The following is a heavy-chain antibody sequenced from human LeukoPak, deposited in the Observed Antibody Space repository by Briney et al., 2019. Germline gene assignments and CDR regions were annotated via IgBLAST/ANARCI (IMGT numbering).Heavy chain of an antibody. CDR3: GKDVRYGDYFDY. V-gene: IGHV3-23*01. D-gene: IGHD4-17*01. CDR1: GFTFSSYA. Sequence: GGSLRLSCAASGFTFSSYAMSWVRQAPGKGLEWVSAISGSGGSTYYADSVKGRFTISRDNSKNTLYLQMNSLRAEDTAVYYCGKDVRYGDYFDYWGQGTLVTVSS. CDR2: ISGSGGST. J-gene: IGHJ4*02.